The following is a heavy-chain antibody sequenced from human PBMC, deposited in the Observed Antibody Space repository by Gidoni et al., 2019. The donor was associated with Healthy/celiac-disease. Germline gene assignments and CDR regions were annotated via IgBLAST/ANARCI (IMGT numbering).Heavy chain of an antibody. V-gene: IGHV1-69*06. CDR1: GGTLSSYA. D-gene: IGHD3-10*01. CDR3: AQNRRITMVRGVIGWFDP. J-gene: IGHJ5*02. Sequence: QVQLVQSGAEVKKPGSSVKVSCKASGGTLSSYAISWVRQAPGQGLEWMGGIIPIFGTANYAQKFQGRVTITADKSTSTAYMELSSLRSEDTAVYYCAQNRRITMVRGVIGWFDPWGQGTLVTVSS. CDR2: IIPIFGTA.